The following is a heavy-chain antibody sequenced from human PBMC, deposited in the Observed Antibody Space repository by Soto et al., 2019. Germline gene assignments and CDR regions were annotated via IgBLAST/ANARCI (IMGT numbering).Heavy chain of an antibody. J-gene: IGHJ5*02. V-gene: IGHV3-21*01. Sequence: VQLVESGGGLVKPGGSLRLSCAASGFTFSSSSMNWVRQAPGKWLEWVSYISSSSSYIYYADSVKGRFTISRDNAKNSLYLQMNSLRAEDTAVYYCARDRIAARPFWCYPWGQGTLVTVSA. CDR3: ARDRIAARPFWCYP. D-gene: IGHD6-6*01. CDR2: ISSSSSYI. CDR1: GFTFSSSS.